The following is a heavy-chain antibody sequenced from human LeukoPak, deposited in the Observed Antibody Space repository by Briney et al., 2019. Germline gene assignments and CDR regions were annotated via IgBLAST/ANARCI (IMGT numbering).Heavy chain of an antibody. CDR3: ASIPGIAAAGTPFDY. D-gene: IGHD6-13*01. J-gene: IGHJ4*02. V-gene: IGHV1-69*04. CDR2: IIPILGIA. CDR1: GGTFSSYA. Sequence: SVKVSCKASGGTFSSYAISWVRQAPGQGLEWMGRIIPILGIANYAQKFQGRVTITADKSTSTGYMELSSLRSEDTAVYYCASIPGIAAAGTPFDYWGQGTLVTVSS.